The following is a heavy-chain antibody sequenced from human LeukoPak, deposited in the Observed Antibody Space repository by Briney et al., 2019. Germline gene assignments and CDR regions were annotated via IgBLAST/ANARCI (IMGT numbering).Heavy chain of an antibody. J-gene: IGHJ4*02. Sequence: GASVKVSCKASGYTFTGYYMHWVRQAPGQGLEGMGWINPNSGGTNYAQKFQGRVTMTRDTSISTAYMELSSLRSDDTAVYYCATARDRNSVYSSLDYWGQGTLVTVSS. V-gene: IGHV1-2*02. CDR1: GYTFTGYY. D-gene: IGHD5/OR15-5a*01. CDR3: ATARDRNSVYSSLDY. CDR2: INPNSGGT.